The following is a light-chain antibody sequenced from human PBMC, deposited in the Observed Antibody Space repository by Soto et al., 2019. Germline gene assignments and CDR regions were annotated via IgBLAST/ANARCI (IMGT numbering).Light chain of an antibody. V-gene: IGKV3-11*02. Sequence: EIVLTQSPATLSLSPGERATLSCRASQSVSSYLAWYQQKPGQAARLLIFDASYSATGIPARFSSSGSVGDFTLNISSLEHEDVAVYYCQQRSNWPPWTFGQGTKVEIK. J-gene: IGKJ1*01. CDR1: QSVSSY. CDR3: QQRSNWPPWT. CDR2: DAS.